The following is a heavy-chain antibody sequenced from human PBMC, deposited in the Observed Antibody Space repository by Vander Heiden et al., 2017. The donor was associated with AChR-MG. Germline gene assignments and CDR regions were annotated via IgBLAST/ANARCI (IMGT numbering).Heavy chain of an antibody. V-gene: IGHV4-39*01. J-gene: IGHJ6*02. CDR1: GGSISRSSYY. CDR3: ARLGTSSGWSNLPYYYYYGMDV. Sequence: QLQLQESGPGLVKPSETLSLTCTVPGGSISRSSYYWGWIRQPPGKGLEWIGSIYYSGSTYYNPSLKSRVTISVDTSKNQFSLKLSSVTAADTAVYYCARLGTSSGWSNLPYYYYYGMDVWGQGTTVTVSS. D-gene: IGHD6-19*01. CDR2: IYYSGST.